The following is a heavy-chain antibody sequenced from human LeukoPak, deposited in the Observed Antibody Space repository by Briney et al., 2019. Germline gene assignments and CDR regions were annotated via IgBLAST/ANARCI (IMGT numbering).Heavy chain of an antibody. CDR2: INHSGST. Sequence: PGGSLRLSCAASGFTFSSYAMSWIRQPPGKGLEWIGEINHSGSTNYNPSLKSRVTISVDTSKNQFSLKLSSVTAADTAVYYCARYKYYDILTGYQYYFDYWGQGTLVTVSS. D-gene: IGHD3-9*01. CDR1: GFTFSSYA. CDR3: ARYKYYDILTGYQYYFDY. V-gene: IGHV4-34*01. J-gene: IGHJ4*02.